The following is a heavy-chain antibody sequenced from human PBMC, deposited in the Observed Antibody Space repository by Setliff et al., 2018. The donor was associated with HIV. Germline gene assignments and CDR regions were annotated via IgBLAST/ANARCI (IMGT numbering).Heavy chain of an antibody. D-gene: IGHD2-21*01. J-gene: IGHJ6*03. CDR1: GGTFSTYA. Sequence: SVKVSCKASGGTFSTYAISWVRQAPGQGLEWMGGIIPIFDTTNYAQKFRGRVSISAVDSTKTAYMELSSLTSEDTATYYCARGLPDIVGATNDFFYYMDVWGRGTTVTVSS. V-gene: IGHV1-69*13. CDR3: ARGLPDIVGATNDFFYYMDV. CDR2: IIPIFDTT.